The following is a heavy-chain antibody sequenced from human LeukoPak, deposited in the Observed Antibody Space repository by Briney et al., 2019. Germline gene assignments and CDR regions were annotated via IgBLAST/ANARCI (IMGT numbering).Heavy chain of an antibody. V-gene: IGHV3-11*04. J-gene: IGHJ3*02. CDR1: GFTFSDYY. Sequence: GGSLRLSCAASGFTFSDYYISWIRQAPGKGLEWVSYISRSGTTIYYADSVKGRFTISRDNAKNSLYLQMNSLRAEDTAVYYCARDFRTFFYDSSGPPNDAFDIWGQGTMVTVSS. CDR3: ARDFRTFFYDSSGPPNDAFDI. CDR2: ISRSGTTI. D-gene: IGHD3-22*01.